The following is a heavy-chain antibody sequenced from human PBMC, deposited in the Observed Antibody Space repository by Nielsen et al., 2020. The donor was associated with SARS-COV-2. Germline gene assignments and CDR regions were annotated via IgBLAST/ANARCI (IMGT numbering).Heavy chain of an antibody. J-gene: IGHJ4*02. D-gene: IGHD2-8*01. CDR3: AKAPRGCTNGVFYTGYFDY. CDR2: ISYDGSNK. V-gene: IGHV3-30-3*01. CDR1: GFTFSSYA. Sequence: GGSLRLSCAASGFTFSSYAMHWVRQAPGKGLEWVAVISYDGSNKYYADSVKGRFTISRDNSKNTLYLQMNSLRAEDTAVYYCAKAPRGCTNGVFYTGYFDYWGQGTLVTVSS.